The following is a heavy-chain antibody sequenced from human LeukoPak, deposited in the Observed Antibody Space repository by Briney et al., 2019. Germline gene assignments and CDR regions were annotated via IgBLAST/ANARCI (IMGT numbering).Heavy chain of an antibody. CDR2: ISHTGST. V-gene: IGHV4-38-2*02. CDR1: GYSISSGYY. CDR3: ARGAEKIVAAMSR. J-gene: IGHJ1*01. D-gene: IGHD5-12*01. Sequence: SETLSLTCTVSGYSISSGYYWGWIRQPPGKGPEWIGSISHTGSTFCNPSLKSRVTISIDTSKIQFSLKLRSVTAADTAMYYCARGAEKIVAAMSRWGQGTLVTVSS.